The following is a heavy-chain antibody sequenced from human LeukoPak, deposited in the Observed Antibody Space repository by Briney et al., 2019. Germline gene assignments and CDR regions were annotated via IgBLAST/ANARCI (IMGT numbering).Heavy chain of an antibody. V-gene: IGHV3-15*01. CDR2: IKSKGDDETT. CDR3: TTDLGITMIRGVIVY. CDR1: GITLSNYG. J-gene: IGHJ4*02. Sequence: GGSLRLSCAVSGITLSNYGMSWVRQAPGKGLEWIGRIKSKGDDETTDYGAPVKGRFTMSRDDSRATLYLQMNSLKAEDTAVYYCTTDLGITMIRGVIVYWGQGALVTVSS. D-gene: IGHD3-10*01.